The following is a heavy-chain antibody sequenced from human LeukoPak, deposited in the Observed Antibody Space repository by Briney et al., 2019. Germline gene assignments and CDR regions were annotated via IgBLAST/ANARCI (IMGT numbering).Heavy chain of an antibody. CDR1: GYTFTSYG. J-gene: IGHJ6*03. Sequence: RASVKVSCKASGYTFTSYGISWVRQAPGQGLEWMGWISAYNGNTNYAQKLQGRVTMTTDTSTSTAYMELRSLRSDDTAVYYCARDYYDSSGYLYYYYYMDVWGKGTTVTISS. V-gene: IGHV1-18*01. CDR2: ISAYNGNT. D-gene: IGHD3-22*01. CDR3: ARDYYDSSGYLYYYYYMDV.